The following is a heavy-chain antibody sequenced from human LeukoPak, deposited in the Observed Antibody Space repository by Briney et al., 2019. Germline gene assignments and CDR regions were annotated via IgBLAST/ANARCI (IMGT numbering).Heavy chain of an antibody. CDR1: GFNFDDYG. CDR2: INWNGGSI. J-gene: IGHJ4*02. Sequence: GGSLRLSCAASGFNFDDYGMSWVRQAPGKGLEWVSGINWNGGSIGYADSVKGRFTISRDSAKNSLYLQMSGLRAEDTAVYYCARRGTPFDYWGQGTLVTVSS. CDR3: ARRGTPFDY. V-gene: IGHV3-20*04.